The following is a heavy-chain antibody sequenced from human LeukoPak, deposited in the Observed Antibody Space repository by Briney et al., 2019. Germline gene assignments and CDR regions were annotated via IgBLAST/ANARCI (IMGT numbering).Heavy chain of an antibody. CDR3: ASCDCYSNYLFWYFDY. V-gene: IGHV1-69*01. Sequence: AASVKVSCKASGGTFSSYAISWVPQAPGQGLEWIGGIIPIFGTANYAQKFQGRVTITAEESTSTDYMELSSLRSEDTAVYYCASCDCYSNYLFWYFDYWGQGTLVTVSS. D-gene: IGHD4-11*01. CDR1: GGTFSSYA. J-gene: IGHJ4*02. CDR2: IIPIFGTA.